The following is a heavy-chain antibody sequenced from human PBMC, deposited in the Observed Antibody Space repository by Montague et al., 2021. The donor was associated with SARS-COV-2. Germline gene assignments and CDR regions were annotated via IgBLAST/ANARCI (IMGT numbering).Heavy chain of an antibody. CDR1: GGSISSSSYY. CDR2: IYYSGST. J-gene: IGHJ6*02. V-gene: IGHV4-39*01. Sequence: SETLSLTCTVSGGSISSSSYYWGWIRQPPGKGLEWIGNIYYSGSTYYNPSLKSRVTISVDTSKNQFSLKLSSVTAADTAVYYCARAFTDWLRNYGMDVWGQGTTVTVSS. D-gene: IGHD3-9*01. CDR3: ARAFTDWLRNYGMDV.